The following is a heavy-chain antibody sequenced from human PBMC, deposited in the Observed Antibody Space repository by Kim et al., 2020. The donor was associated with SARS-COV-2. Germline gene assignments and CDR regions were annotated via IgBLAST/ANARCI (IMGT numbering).Heavy chain of an antibody. CDR1: GFTFGGYA. V-gene: IGHV3-49*04. D-gene: IGHD5-12*01. Sequence: GGSLRLSCTASGFTFGGYAMSWVRQAPGKGLEWVGFISSNAYGGSKEYAASVQGRFTISRDDSKRIPYLQMNSLKIADTAVYYCTRAHNIGRWAYYYYYYMDVWGKGTTVTVSS. CDR2: ISSNAYGGSK. CDR3: TRAHNIGRWAYYYYYYMDV. J-gene: IGHJ6*03.